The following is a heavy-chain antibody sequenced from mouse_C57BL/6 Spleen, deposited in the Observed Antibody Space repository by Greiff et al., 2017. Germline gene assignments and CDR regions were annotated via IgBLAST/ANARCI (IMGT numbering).Heavy chain of an antibody. Sequence: VKLMESGAELARPGASVKLSCKASGYTFTSYGISWVKQRTGQGLEWIGEIYPRSGNTYYNEKFKGKATLTADKSSSTAYMELRSLTSEDSAVYFCARSGYYGSPHYFDYWGQGTTLTVSS. CDR3: ARSGYYGSPHYFDY. J-gene: IGHJ2*01. V-gene: IGHV1-81*01. CDR1: GYTFTSYG. CDR2: IYPRSGNT. D-gene: IGHD1-1*01.